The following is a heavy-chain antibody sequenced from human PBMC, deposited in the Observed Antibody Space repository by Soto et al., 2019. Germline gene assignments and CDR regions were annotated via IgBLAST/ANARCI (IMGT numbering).Heavy chain of an antibody. J-gene: IGHJ6*02. V-gene: IGHV5-51*01. CDR2: IYPGDSDI. CDR3: ARRRGSGSDYYYNYGMGV. D-gene: IGHD1-26*01. Sequence: ESLNISCKGSGYSFSRYWIGWVRQMPGKGLEWVGIIYPGDSDIRYSPSFQGQVTISADTSISTAYLQWSSLKASDTAIYYCARRRGSGSDYYYNYGMGVWGQGTTVTV. CDR1: GYSFSRYW.